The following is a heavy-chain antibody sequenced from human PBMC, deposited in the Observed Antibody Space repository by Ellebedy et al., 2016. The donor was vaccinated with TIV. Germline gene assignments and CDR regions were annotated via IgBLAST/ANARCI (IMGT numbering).Heavy chain of an antibody. V-gene: IGHV1-18*01. D-gene: IGHD2-15*01. CDR1: GYTSITYG. Sequence: ASVKVSCKASGYTSITYGISWMRQAPGQGLEWMGWISENNGNTNYAQKFQGRVSMTTDTSTSTAYMELRSLRSDDTAVYYCAREDCSGGSCYPHDWGQGTLVTVSS. CDR3: AREDCSGGSCYPHD. CDR2: ISENNGNT. J-gene: IGHJ4*02.